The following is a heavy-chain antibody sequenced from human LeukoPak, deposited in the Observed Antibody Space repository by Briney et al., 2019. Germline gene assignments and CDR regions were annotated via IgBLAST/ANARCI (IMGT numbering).Heavy chain of an antibody. CDR2: ISSSGSTI. J-gene: IGHJ6*04. D-gene: IGHD6-19*01. CDR3: ARDEGSGWSPGHYYYGMDV. V-gene: IGHV3-48*03. CDR1: GFTFSSYG. Sequence: PGGSLRLSCAASGFTFSSYGMNWVRQAPGKGLEWVSYISSSGSTIYYADSVKGRFTISRDNAKNSLYLQMNSLRAEDTAVYYCARDEGSGWSPGHYYYGMDVWGKGTTVTVSS.